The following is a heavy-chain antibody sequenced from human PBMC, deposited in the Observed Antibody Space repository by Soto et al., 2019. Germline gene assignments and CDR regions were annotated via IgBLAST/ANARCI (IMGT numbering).Heavy chain of an antibody. V-gene: IGHV3-23*01. CDR3: AKDPLGRVLRYFDWLPWFDP. CDR2: ISGSGGST. CDR1: GFTFSSYA. D-gene: IGHD3-9*01. J-gene: IGHJ5*02. Sequence: PGGSLRLSCAASGFTFSSYAMSWVRQAPGKGLEWVSAISGSGGSTYYADSVKGRFTISRDNSKNTLYLQMNSLRAEDTAVYYCAKDPLGRVLRYFDWLPWFDPWGQGTLVTVSS.